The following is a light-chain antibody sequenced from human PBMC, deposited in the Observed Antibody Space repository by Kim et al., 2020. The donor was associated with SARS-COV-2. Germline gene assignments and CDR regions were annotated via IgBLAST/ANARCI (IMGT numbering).Light chain of an antibody. CDR1: QSVGSN. V-gene: IGKV3-15*01. Sequence: EIVMTQSPATLSVSPGERATLSCRASQSVGSNLAWYQQRPGQAPRLFMYAASTRASGFPARFSGSGSGTEFALTISSLQSEDFVVYYCQQYNNWPYTCGQGTKLEI. J-gene: IGKJ2*01. CDR2: AAS. CDR3: QQYNNWPYT.